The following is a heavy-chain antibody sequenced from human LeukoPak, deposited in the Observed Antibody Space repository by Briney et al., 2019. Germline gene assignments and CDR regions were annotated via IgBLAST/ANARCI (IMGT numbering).Heavy chain of an antibody. CDR3: AREPFNYCDSSGYYSVMFDY. V-gene: IGHV1-69*05. CDR1: GGTFSSYA. D-gene: IGHD3-22*01. J-gene: IGHJ4*02. Sequence: SVKVSCKASGGTFSSYAISWVRQAPGQGLEWMGRIIPIFGTANYAQKFQGRVTITTDESTSTAYMELSSLRSEDTAVYYCAREPFNYCDSSGYYSVMFDYWGQGTLVTVSS. CDR2: IIPIFGTA.